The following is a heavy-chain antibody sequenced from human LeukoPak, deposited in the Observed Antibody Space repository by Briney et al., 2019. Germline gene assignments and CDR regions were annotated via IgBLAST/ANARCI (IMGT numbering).Heavy chain of an antibody. CDR1: GFTVSSNY. CDR3: ARALRNMNDAFDI. Sequence: QPGGSLRLSCAASGFTVSSNYMSWVRQAPGKGLEWVSVIYSGGSTYYADSVKGRFTISRDNSKNTLYLQMNSLRAEDTAVYYCARALRNMNDAFDIWGQGTMVTVSS. J-gene: IGHJ3*02. D-gene: IGHD2/OR15-2a*01. V-gene: IGHV3-66*01. CDR2: IYSGGST.